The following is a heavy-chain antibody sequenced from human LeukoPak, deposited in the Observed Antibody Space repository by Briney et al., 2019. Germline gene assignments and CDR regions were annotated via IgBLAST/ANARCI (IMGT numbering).Heavy chain of an antibody. CDR1: GYTFTGYY. V-gene: IGHV1-2*02. CDR2: INPNSGGT. CDR3: ASLTMVRGVITDYGMDV. J-gene: IGHJ6*02. Sequence: VASVKVSCKASGYTFTGYYMHWVRQAPGQGLEWMGWINPNSGGTNYAQKFQGRVTMTRDTSISTAYVELSRLRSDDTAVYYCASLTMVRGVITDYGMDVWGQGTTVTVSS. D-gene: IGHD3-10*01.